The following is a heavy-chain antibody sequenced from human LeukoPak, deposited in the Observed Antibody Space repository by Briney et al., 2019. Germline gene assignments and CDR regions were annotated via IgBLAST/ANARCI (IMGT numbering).Heavy chain of an antibody. CDR3: ANVGGTGWRFFDY. CDR1: GFTFTSYA. V-gene: IGHV3-23*01. Sequence: GGSLRLSCAASGFTFTSYAMSWVRQAPGKGLEWVSVISGSGGTTYYADSVKGRFTISRDNSKNTLYLQMNSLRVEDTAVYYCANVGGTGWRFFDYWGQGTLDTVSS. D-gene: IGHD6-19*01. CDR2: ISGSGGTT. J-gene: IGHJ4*02.